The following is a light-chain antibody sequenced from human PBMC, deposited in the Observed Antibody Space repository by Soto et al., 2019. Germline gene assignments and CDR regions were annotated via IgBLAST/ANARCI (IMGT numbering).Light chain of an antibody. CDR2: EVS. CDR3: LSYTSSGTYV. J-gene: IGLJ1*01. Sequence: QSVLTQPASVSGSPGQSITISCTGTSSDVGNYKYVSWYQQHPGKAPKLIIYEVSNRTTGVSDRFSGSKSGNTASLTISGLQAEDETDYYCLSYTSSGTYVFGTGTKLTVL. V-gene: IGLV2-14*01. CDR1: SSDVGNYKY.